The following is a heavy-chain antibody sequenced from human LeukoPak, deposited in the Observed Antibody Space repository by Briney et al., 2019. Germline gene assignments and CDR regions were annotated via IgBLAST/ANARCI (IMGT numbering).Heavy chain of an antibody. CDR2: ISWNSGSI. D-gene: IGHD1-7*01. V-gene: IGHV3-9*01. CDR3: ARDLLRTTPEYYFDY. CDR1: GFTFDDYA. Sequence: GGSLRLSCAASGFTFDDYAMHWVRQAPGKGLEWVSGISWNSGSIGYADSVKGRFTISRDNSKNTLYLQMNSLRAEDTAVYYCARDLLRTTPEYYFDYWGQGTLVTVSS. J-gene: IGHJ4*02.